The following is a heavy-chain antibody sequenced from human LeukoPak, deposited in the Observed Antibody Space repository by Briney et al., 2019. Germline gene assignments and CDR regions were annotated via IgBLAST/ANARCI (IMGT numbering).Heavy chain of an antibody. Sequence: PGGSLRLSCAASGFTFSSYGMHWVRQAPGRGLEWVAFIQYDGSNKFYADSVKGRFTISRDNSKNTLYLQMNSLRAEDTAVYYCARDAQWLDAFDIWGQGTMVTVSS. CDR2: IQYDGSNK. CDR1: GFTFSSYG. CDR3: ARDAQWLDAFDI. V-gene: IGHV3-30*06. D-gene: IGHD6-19*01. J-gene: IGHJ3*02.